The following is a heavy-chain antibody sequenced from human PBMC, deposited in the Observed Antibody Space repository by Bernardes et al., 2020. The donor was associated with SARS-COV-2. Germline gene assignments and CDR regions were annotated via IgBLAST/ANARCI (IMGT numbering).Heavy chain of an antibody. CDR1: GFTFSGSA. Sequence: GGSLRLSCAASGFTFSGSAMHWVRQASGKGLEWVGHIGSTSNNYATAYAASVKGRFTITRNDSKNTAYLQMNSLKTEDTAVYYCTSLYIGFGGQGTLVTVSS. J-gene: IGHJ4*02. D-gene: IGHD5-12*01. CDR2: IGSTSNNYAT. CDR3: TSLYIGF. V-gene: IGHV3-73*01.